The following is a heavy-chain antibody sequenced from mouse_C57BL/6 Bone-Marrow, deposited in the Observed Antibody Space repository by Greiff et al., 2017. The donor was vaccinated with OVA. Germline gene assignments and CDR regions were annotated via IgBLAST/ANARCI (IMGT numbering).Heavy chain of an antibody. CDR1: GYTFTSYW. Sequence: QVQLKQPGAELVKPGASVKMSCKASGYTFTSYWITWVKQRPGQGLEWIGDIYPGSGSTNYNEKFKSKATLTVDTSSSTAYRQLSSLTSEDSAVYYGARCPHYYGSSWYFDYWGQGTTLTVSS. D-gene: IGHD1-1*01. V-gene: IGHV1-55*01. CDR2: IYPGSGST. CDR3: ARCPHYYGSSWYFDY. J-gene: IGHJ2*01.